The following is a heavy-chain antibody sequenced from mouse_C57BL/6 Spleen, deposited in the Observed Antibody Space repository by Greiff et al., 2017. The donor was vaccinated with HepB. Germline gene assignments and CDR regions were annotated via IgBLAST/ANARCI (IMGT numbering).Heavy chain of an antibody. CDR1: GYTFTDYE. CDR2: IDPETGGT. V-gene: IGHV1-15*01. J-gene: IGHJ3*01. Sequence: VQLQQSGAELVRPGASVTLSCKASGYTFTDYELHWVKQTPVHGLEWIGAIDPETGGTAYNQKFKGKAILTADKSSSTAYMELRSLTSEDSAVYYCTGYGFAYWGQGTLVTVSA. CDR3: TGYGFAY. D-gene: IGHD2-2*01.